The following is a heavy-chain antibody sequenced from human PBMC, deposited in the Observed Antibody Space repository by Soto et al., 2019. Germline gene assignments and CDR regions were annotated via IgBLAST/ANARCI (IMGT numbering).Heavy chain of an antibody. V-gene: IGHV1-69*01. Sequence: QVQLVQSGAEMQQPGASVRVSCKASGGTFSKYAFSWVRQAPGQVLEWLGGTIPMFGTPNYAQKFQGRVAIYADESTATGYMELSSLRSEDTAVYFCARPLRDRNYYYGMAVWGQGTTVTVSS. CDR3: ARPLRDRNYYYGMAV. CDR1: GGTFSKYA. CDR2: TIPMFGTP. J-gene: IGHJ6*02. D-gene: IGHD3-22*01.